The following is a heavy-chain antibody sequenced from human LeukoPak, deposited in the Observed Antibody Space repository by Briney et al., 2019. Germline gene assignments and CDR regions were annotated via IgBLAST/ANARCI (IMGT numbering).Heavy chain of an antibody. J-gene: IGHJ4*02. CDR2: IWFDGSQE. V-gene: IGHV3-30*02. CDR1: GFSFSNYG. CDR3: AKGGIAAADFFDY. D-gene: IGHD6-13*01. Sequence: GGSLRLSCAASGFSFSNYGMHWVRQAPGKGLEWVAFIWFDGSQEYYADSVKGRFTISRDNSKNTLYLQMNSLRAEDTAVYYCAKGGIAAADFFDYWGQGTLVTVSS.